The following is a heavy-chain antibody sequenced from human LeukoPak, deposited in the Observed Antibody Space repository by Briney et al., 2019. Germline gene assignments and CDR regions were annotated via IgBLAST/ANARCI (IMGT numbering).Heavy chain of an antibody. Sequence: SETLSLTCSVSGGSISSYYWSWIRQPPGKGLEWIGYIYYSGSTNYNPSLKSRVTVSVDTSKNQFSLKLSSVTAADTAVYYCARGAVVVPAAMGTSNWFDPWGQGTLVTVSS. CDR2: IYYSGST. CDR3: ARGAVVVPAAMGTSNWFDP. J-gene: IGHJ5*02. V-gene: IGHV4-59*01. CDR1: GGSISSYY. D-gene: IGHD2-2*01.